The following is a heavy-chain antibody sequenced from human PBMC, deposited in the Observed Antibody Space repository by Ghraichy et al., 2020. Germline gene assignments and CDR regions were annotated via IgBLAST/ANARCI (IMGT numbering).Heavy chain of an antibody. J-gene: IGHJ4*02. Sequence: SCTVSGSSRSFYWNWIRQPPGKGLEWIGHISDSGSTTYNPSLRSRVTMSIDTSKIHFSLRLDSVTAADTAVYFCARGHTYSGSKDYWGQGTLVTVSS. D-gene: IGHD2-21*01. CDR2: ISDSGST. V-gene: IGHV4-59*01. CDR3: ARGHTYSGSKDY. CDR1: GSSRSFY.